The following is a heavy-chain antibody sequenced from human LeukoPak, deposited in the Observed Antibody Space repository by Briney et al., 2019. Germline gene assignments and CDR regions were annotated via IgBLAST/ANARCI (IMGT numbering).Heavy chain of an antibody. CDR1: GFTFSSYG. J-gene: IGHJ4*02. D-gene: IGHD5-18*01. V-gene: IGHV3-30*03. CDR2: ISYDGSNK. CDR3: ASPGYLRRPMGY. Sequence: GGSLGLSCAASGFTFSSYGMHWVRQAPGKGLEWVAVISYDGSNKYYADSVKGRFTISRDNSKNTLYLQMNSLRAEDTAVYYCASPGYLRRPMGYWGQGTLVTVSS.